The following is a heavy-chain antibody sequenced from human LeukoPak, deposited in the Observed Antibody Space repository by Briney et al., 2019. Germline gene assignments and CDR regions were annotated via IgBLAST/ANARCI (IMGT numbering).Heavy chain of an antibody. J-gene: IGHJ5*02. V-gene: IGHV3-7*03. D-gene: IGHD3-10*01. CDR1: GFTFSSYA. Sequence: GGSLRLSCAASGFTFSSYAMHWVRQAPGKGLEWVANIKQDGSEKYYVDSVKGRFTISRDNAKNSLYLQMNSLRAEDTAVYYCARTYYGSGTRWFDPWGQGTLVTVSS. CDR3: ARTYYGSGTRWFDP. CDR2: IKQDGSEK.